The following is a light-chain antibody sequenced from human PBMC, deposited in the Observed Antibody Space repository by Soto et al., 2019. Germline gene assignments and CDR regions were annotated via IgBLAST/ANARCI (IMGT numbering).Light chain of an antibody. V-gene: IGKV3-15*01. CDR1: QSVSSN. CDR3: QQYNNWPPIT. CDR2: GAS. Sequence: EIVLTQSPATLSVSPGERATLSCMASQSVSSNLAWYQQKPGQAPRLLIYGASTRATGIPARFSGSGSGTGFTLTISSLQSEDFAVYYCQQYNNWPPITFGQGTRLEIK. J-gene: IGKJ5*01.